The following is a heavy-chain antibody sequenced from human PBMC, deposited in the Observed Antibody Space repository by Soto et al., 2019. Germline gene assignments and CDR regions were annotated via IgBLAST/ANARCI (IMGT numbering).Heavy chain of an antibody. D-gene: IGHD3-22*01. CDR3: ARASFYYDSSGIDP. Sequence: SETLSLTCTLSGYSISSGTHYWNWIRQHPGKGLEWIGYISSSGSTYYNPSLKSRVTISVDTSKNQFSLKLSSVTAADTAVYYCARASFYYDSSGIDPWGQGTLVTVSS. CDR1: GYSISSGTHY. V-gene: IGHV4-30-4*08. J-gene: IGHJ5*02. CDR2: ISSSGST.